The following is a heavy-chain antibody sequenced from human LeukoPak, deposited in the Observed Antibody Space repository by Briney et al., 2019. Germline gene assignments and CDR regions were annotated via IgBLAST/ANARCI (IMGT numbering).Heavy chain of an antibody. CDR3: ATLDSTKSVL. J-gene: IGHJ1*01. Sequence: PGGSLRLSCAASGFTFSSYAMSWVRQAPGKGLEWVACVKQDGTEKKYVVSVWGRFTVSVDNGKNSLYLQMNSLRAEDTAKYYCATLDSTKSVLWGRGTAVIVSS. D-gene: IGHD2-2*01. CDR1: GFTFSSYA. CDR2: VKQDGTEK. V-gene: IGHV3-7*01.